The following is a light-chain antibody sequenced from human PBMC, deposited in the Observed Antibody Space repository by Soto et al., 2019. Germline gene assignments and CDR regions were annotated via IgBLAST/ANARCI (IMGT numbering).Light chain of an antibody. J-gene: IGKJ2*01. CDR1: QSVSSSF. Sequence: EIVLTQSPGTLSLSPGERATLSFRASQSVSSSFLAWYQQKTGQAPRLLIYGGSTRATGIPDRFSGSGSGTDFTLTISRLEPEDFAVYYCQQYGSSPLYTFGQRTKLEIK. V-gene: IGKV3-20*01. CDR3: QQYGSSPLYT. CDR2: GGS.